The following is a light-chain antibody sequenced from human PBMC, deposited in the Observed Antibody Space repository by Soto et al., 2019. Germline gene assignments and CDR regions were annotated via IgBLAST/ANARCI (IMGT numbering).Light chain of an antibody. CDR3: QQYGGSPIT. V-gene: IGKV3-20*01. CDR1: QSVSSR. CDR2: GAS. J-gene: IGKJ5*01. Sequence: EIVLTQSPGTLSLSPGERATLSCRASQSVSSRLAWYQHKPGQAPRLLISGASSRATGIPDRFSGGGSGTDFTLTISRLEPEDFALYYCQQYGGSPITFGQGTRLEIK.